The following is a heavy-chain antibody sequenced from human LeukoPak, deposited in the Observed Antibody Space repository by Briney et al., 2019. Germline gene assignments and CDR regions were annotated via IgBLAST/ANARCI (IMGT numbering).Heavy chain of an antibody. CDR2: ISGSGGST. D-gene: IGHD3-3*01. V-gene: IGHV3-23*01. J-gene: IGHJ5*02. Sequence: QSGGSLRLSCAASGFTFSSYAMSWVRQAPGKGLEWVPAISGSGGSTYYADSVKGRFTISRDNSKNTLYLQMNSLRAEDTAVYYCAKDLRAYFWSGYYKGGWFDPWGQGTLVTVSS. CDR3: AKDLRAYFWSGYYKGGWFDP. CDR1: GFTFSSYA.